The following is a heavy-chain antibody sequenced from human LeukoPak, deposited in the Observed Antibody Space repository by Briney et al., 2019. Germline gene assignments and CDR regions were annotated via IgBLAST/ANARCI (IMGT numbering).Heavy chain of an antibody. D-gene: IGHD6-13*01. CDR2: IRYDGTDK. Sequence: GGSLRLSCAVSGYTFSRYAMHWARQAPGKGREWVAVIRYDGTDKYYADAVRGRFTIARDNSKNTLYLQMDRLRAEDTALYYSARDHMTADGDALDIWGQGTTVTVSS. CDR1: GYTFSRYA. J-gene: IGHJ3*02. V-gene: IGHV3-30-3*01. CDR3: ARDHMTADGDALDI.